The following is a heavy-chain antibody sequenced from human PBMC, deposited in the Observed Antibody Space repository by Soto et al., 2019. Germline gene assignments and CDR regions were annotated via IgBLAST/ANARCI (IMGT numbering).Heavy chain of an antibody. CDR3: AIGLLLWFGELSLGMDV. CDR2: IWYDGSNK. Sequence: QVQLVESGGGVVQPGRSLRLSCAASGFTFSSYGMHWVRQAPGKGLEWVAVIWYDGSNKYYADSVKGRFTISRDNSKNTLYLQMNSLRAEDTAVYYCAIGLLLWFGELSLGMDVWGQGTTVTVSS. CDR1: GFTFSSYG. V-gene: IGHV3-33*01. D-gene: IGHD3-10*01. J-gene: IGHJ6*02.